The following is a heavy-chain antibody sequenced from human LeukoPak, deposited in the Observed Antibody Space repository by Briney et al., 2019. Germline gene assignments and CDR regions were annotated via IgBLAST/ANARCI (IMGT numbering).Heavy chain of an antibody. CDR1: GYSISIGYY. CDR2: VYHSGST. V-gene: IGHV4-38-2*02. J-gene: IGHJ4*02. Sequence: SETLSLTCTVSGYSISIGYYWGWIRQPPGKGLEWIGSVYHSGSTYYNPSLKSRVTISVDTSKNQFSLKLNSVTAADTAVYYCARVGNWNYDFDYWGQGTLVTVSS. D-gene: IGHD1-7*01. CDR3: ARVGNWNYDFDY.